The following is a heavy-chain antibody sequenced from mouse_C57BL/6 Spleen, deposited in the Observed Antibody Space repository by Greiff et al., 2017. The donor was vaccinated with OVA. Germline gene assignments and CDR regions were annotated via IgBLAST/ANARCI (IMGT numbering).Heavy chain of an antibody. D-gene: IGHD1-1*01. CDR3: ARGYYGSGAMDY. V-gene: IGHV1-64*01. Sequence: VQLQQSGAELVKPGASVKLSCKASGYTFTSYWMHWVKQRPGQGLEWIGMIHPNSGSTNYNEKFKSKATLTVDKSSSTAYMQLSSLTSEDSAVYYCARGYYGSGAMDYWGQGTSVTVSS. CDR1: GYTFTSYW. J-gene: IGHJ4*01. CDR2: IHPNSGST.